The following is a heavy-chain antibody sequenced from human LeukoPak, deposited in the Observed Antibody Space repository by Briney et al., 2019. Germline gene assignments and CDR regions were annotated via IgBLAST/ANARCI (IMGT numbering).Heavy chain of an antibody. Sequence: GGSLRLSCAASGFTFSSYEMNWVRQAPGKGLEWVSYISSSGSTIYYADSVRGRFTISRDNAKNSLYLQMNSLRAEDTAVYYCARTGYSSGWYALSGIDIWGQGTMVTVSS. CDR2: ISSSGSTI. V-gene: IGHV3-48*03. J-gene: IGHJ3*02. CDR3: ARTGYSSGWYALSGIDI. CDR1: GFTFSSYE. D-gene: IGHD6-19*01.